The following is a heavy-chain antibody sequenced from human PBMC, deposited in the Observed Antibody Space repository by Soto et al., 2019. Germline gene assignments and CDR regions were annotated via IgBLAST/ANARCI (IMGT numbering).Heavy chain of an antibody. V-gene: IGHV4-34*01. D-gene: IGHD1-26*01. CDR1: GGSFSGYY. CDR3: ARVGVVGATTGWFDP. J-gene: IGHJ5*02. CDR2: INHSGST. Sequence: QVQLQQWGAGLLKPSETLSLTCAVYGGSFSGYYWSWIRQPPGKGLEWIGEINHSGSTNYNPSLKSRVTISVDTSKNQFSLKLSSVTAADTAVYYCARVGVVGATTGWFDPWGQGTLVTVSS.